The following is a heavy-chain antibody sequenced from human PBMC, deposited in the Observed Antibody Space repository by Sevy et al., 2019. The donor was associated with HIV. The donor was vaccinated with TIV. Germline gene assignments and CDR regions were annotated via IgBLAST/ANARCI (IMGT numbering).Heavy chain of an antibody. Sequence: GGSLRLSCAASGFTVSSNYMSWVRQAPGKGLEWVSVIYSGGSTYYADSVKGRFTISRHNSKNTLYLQMNSLRAEDTAVYYCARGENIGQNYYYYYDMDVWGKGTTVTVSS. CDR2: IYSGGST. J-gene: IGHJ6*03. D-gene: IGHD5-12*01. V-gene: IGHV3-53*04. CDR1: GFTVSSNY. CDR3: ARGENIGQNYYYYYDMDV.